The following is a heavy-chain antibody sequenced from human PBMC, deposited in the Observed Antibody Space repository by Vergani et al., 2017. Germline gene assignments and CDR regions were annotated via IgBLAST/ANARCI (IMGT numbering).Heavy chain of an antibody. Sequence: VQLVESGGGVVQPGGSLRLSCAASGFTFSSYGMHWVRQAPGKGLEWVAFIRYDGSNKYYADSVKGRFTISRDNSKNTLYLQMNSLRAEDTAVYYCANLIYYDSSGYYSYYYYGMDVWGQGTTVTVSS. D-gene: IGHD3-22*01. CDR1: GFTFSSYG. V-gene: IGHV3-30*02. J-gene: IGHJ6*02. CDR3: ANLIYYDSSGYYSYYYYGMDV. CDR2: IRYDGSNK.